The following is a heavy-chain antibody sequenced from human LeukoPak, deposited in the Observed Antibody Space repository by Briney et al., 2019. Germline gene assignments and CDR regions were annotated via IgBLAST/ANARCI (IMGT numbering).Heavy chain of an antibody. CDR2: IYYSGST. D-gene: IGHD6-19*01. Sequence: SETLSLTCTVSGGSISSSSYYWGWIRQPPGKGLEWIGSIYYSGSTYYNPSLKSRVTISVDTSKNQFSLKLSYVTAADTAVYYCARQAPRIAVAPDPDYWGQGTLVTVSS. CDR3: ARQAPRIAVAPDPDY. J-gene: IGHJ4*02. V-gene: IGHV4-39*01. CDR1: GGSISSSSYY.